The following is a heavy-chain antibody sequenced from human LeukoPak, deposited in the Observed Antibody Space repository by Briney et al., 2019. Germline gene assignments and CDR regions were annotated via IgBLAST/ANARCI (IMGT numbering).Heavy chain of an antibody. J-gene: IGHJ6*03. CDR2: INPNSGDT. CDR1: GYTFTGYY. V-gene: IGHV1-2*02. CDR3: ARAYYYCMDV. Sequence: ASVKVSCKASGYTFTGYYMHWVRQAPGQGLEWMGWINPNSGDTNYAQKFQGRVTMTRDTSINTAYMELSSLRSDDTAVYYCARAYYYCMDVWGKGTTVTVSS.